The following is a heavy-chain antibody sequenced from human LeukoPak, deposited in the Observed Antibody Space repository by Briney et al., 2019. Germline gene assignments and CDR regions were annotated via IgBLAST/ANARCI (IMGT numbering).Heavy chain of an antibody. V-gene: IGHV4-59*01. D-gene: IGHD3-22*01. Sequence: SETLSLTCTVSGGSISSYYWSWIRQPPGKGLEWIGYIYYSGSTNYNPSLKSRVTISVDTSKNQFSLKLSSVTAADTAVYYCVRHSSGYYYAGAFDIWGQGTMVTVSS. J-gene: IGHJ3*02. CDR2: IYYSGST. CDR3: VRHSSGYYYAGAFDI. CDR1: GGSISSYY.